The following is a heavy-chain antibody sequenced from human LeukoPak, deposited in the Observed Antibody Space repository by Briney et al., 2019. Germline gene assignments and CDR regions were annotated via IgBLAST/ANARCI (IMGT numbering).Heavy chain of an antibody. CDR2: IYYSGST. CDR3: ARVRYYYYYYMDV. V-gene: IGHV4-59*08. J-gene: IGHJ6*03. Sequence: SETLSLTCTVSGGSISSYYWSWIRQPPGKGLEWIGYIYYSGSTNYNPSLKSRVTIPVDTSKNQFSLKLSSVTAADTAVYYCARVRYYYYYYMDVWGKGTTVTVSS. CDR1: GGSISSYY. D-gene: IGHD3-10*01.